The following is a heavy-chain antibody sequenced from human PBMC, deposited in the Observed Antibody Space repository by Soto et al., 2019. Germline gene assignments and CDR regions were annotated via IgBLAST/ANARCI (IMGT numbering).Heavy chain of an antibody. D-gene: IGHD3-22*01. CDR1: GFTFSSYA. CDR3: AKTAGGHTMIVLDGYFDY. Sequence: EVQLLESGGGLVQPGGSLRLSCAASGFTFSSYAMSWVRQAPGKGLEWVSAISGSGGSTYYADSVKGRFTISRDNSKNTLYLQMNSLRAEDTAVYYCAKTAGGHTMIVLDGYFDYWGQGTLVTVSS. CDR2: ISGSGGST. J-gene: IGHJ4*02. V-gene: IGHV3-23*01.